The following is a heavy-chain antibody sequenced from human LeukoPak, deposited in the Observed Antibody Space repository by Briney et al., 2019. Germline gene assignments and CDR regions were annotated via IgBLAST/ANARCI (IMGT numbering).Heavy chain of an antibody. CDR1: GFTVSSNY. CDR2: IYSGGST. CDR3: ARAPGYGSGSSRFDP. V-gene: IGHV3-66*01. Sequence: LSGGSLRLSCAASGFTVSSNYMSWVRQAPGKGLEWVSVIYSGGSTYYADSVKGRFTIPRDNSKNTLYLQMNSLRAEDTAVYYCARAPGYGSGSSRFDPWGQGTLVTVSS. D-gene: IGHD3-10*01. J-gene: IGHJ5*02.